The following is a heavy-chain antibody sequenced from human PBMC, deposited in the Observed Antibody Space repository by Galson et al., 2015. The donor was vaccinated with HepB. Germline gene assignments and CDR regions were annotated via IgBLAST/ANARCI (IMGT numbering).Heavy chain of an antibody. CDR1: GYTFSDYW. J-gene: IGHJ6*02. Sequence: SVKVSCKASGYTFSDYWIHWVRQAPGQGLEWMGWISPNSGDIKYALKFQGRVTMTKDKSTSTAYLQWRSLKASDTAMYYCSGWSIREYYNGMDVWGQGTTVTVSS. D-gene: IGHD6-19*01. CDR3: SGWSIREYYNGMDV. CDR2: ISPNSGDI. V-gene: IGHV1-2*02.